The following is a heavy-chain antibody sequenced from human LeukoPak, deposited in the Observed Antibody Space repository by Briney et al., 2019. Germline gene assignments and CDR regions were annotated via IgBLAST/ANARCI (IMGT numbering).Heavy chain of an antibody. CDR2: IYTSGST. J-gene: IGHJ3*02. CDR3: ARGTYYYDSSGYYYVDGDAFDI. Sequence: PGGSLRLSCAASGFTVSSNYISWVRQAPGKGLEWVSLIYTSGSTYYADSVKGRFTISRDNSKNTLYLQMNSLRAEDTAVYYCARGTYYYDSSGYYYVDGDAFDIWGQGTMVTVSS. V-gene: IGHV3-53*01. D-gene: IGHD3-22*01. CDR1: GFTVSSNY.